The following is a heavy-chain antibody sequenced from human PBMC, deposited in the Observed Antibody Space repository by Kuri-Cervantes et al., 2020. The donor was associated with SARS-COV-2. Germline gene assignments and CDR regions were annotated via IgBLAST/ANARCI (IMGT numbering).Heavy chain of an antibody. V-gene: IGHV4-38-2*02. Sequence: SETLSLTCTVSDDSISTNYYWGWIRQPPGKGLEWIGIIHHRGNTHYNSSLMSRVTMSVDTFKNQFSLNLRSLTAADTAIYYCARVGYCFGTRCVTYFDPWGQGTLVTVSS. J-gene: IGHJ5*02. CDR1: DDSISTNYY. D-gene: IGHD2-2*03. CDR3: ARVGYCFGTRCVTYFDP. CDR2: IHHRGNT.